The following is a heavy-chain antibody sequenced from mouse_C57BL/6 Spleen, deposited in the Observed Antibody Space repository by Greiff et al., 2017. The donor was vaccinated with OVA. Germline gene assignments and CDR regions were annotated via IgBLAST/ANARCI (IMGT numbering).Heavy chain of an antibody. D-gene: IGHD2-12*01. CDR2: IHPTSGST. Sequence: QVQLQQPGAELVKPGASVKLSCKASGYTFTRYWMHWVKQRPGQGLEWIGMIHPTSGSTHYNEKFKSKATLTVDKSSSPASMQLSSLTSEEAAVYYCARAGSNDLDDVDNGGKGTTLTVSS. V-gene: IGHV1-64*01. CDR1: GYTFTRYW. J-gene: IGHJ2*01. CDR3: ARAGSNDLDDVDN.